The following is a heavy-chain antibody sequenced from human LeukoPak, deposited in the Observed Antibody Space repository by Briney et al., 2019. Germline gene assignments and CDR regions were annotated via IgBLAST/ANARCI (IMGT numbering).Heavy chain of an antibody. D-gene: IGHD3-3*01. Sequence: GGSLRLSCAASGLTFSSYWMSWARQAPGKGLEWVANIKQDGSEKYYVDSVKGRFTISRDNAKNSLYLQMNSLRAEDTAVYYCARAGRFLEWLLEMDVWGQGTTVTVSS. V-gene: IGHV3-7*01. J-gene: IGHJ6*02. CDR2: IKQDGSEK. CDR1: GLTFSSYW. CDR3: ARAGRFLEWLLEMDV.